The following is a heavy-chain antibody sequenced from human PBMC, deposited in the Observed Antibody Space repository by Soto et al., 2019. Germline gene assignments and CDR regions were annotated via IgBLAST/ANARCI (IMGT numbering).Heavy chain of an antibody. J-gene: IGHJ5*02. D-gene: IGHD6-6*01. V-gene: IGHV4-34*01. CDR1: GGSFSGYY. CDR2: INHSGST. CDR3: ARGRRIAAHHHNWFDP. Sequence: PSETLSLTCAVYGGSFSGYYWSWIRQPPGKGLGWIGEINHSGSTNYIPSLKSRVTISVDTSKNQFSLKLSSVTAADTAVYYCARGRRIAAHHHNWFDPWGQGTLVSVSS.